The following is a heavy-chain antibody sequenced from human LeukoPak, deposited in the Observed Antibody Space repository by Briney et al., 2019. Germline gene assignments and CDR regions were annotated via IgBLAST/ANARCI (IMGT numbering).Heavy chain of an antibody. CDR2: ISSSSGYT. V-gene: IGHV3-11*06. J-gene: IGHJ4*02. CDR1: GFMYSDYY. D-gene: IGHD2-8*01. CDR3: ARVDEGRNGVTVGY. Sequence: GGSRRLSCAASGFMYSDYYMTWIRQAPGKGLDRVSYISSSSGYTNYADSVKGRFTISRDNAKNSLYLQMNSLRAEDTAVYYCARVDEGRNGVTVGYWGQGTLVTVSS.